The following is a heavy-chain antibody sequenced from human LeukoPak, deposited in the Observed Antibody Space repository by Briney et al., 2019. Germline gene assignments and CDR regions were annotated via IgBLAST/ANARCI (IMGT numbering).Heavy chain of an antibody. CDR3: AREGLTVDAFDI. Sequence: PGRSLRLSCAASGFTFDDYAMHWVRQGPGKGLEWVSGISWNSGIIDYADSVKGRFTISRDNAKSSLFLQMNSLRVEDTALYYCAREGLTVDAFDIWGPGTVVTVSS. CDR2: ISWNSGII. D-gene: IGHD2-21*02. CDR1: GFTFDDYA. V-gene: IGHV3-9*01. J-gene: IGHJ3*02.